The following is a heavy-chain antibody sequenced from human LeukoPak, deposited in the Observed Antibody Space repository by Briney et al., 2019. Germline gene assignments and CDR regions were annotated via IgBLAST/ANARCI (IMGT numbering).Heavy chain of an antibody. V-gene: IGHV3-21*01. Sequence: PGGSLRLSCAASGFTFSSYSMNWVRQAPGKGLEWVSSISSSSSYIYYADSVKGRFTISRDNAKNSLYLQMNSLRAEDTAVYYCARLFVYGSGAEAFDYWGQGALVTVSS. J-gene: IGHJ4*02. CDR3: ARLFVYGSGAEAFDY. D-gene: IGHD3-10*01. CDR2: ISSSSSYI. CDR1: GFTFSSYS.